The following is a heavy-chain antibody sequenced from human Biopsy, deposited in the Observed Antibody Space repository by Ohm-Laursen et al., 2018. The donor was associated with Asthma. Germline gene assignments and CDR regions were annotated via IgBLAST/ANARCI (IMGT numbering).Heavy chain of an antibody. J-gene: IGHJ6*02. CDR3: VRGSSSWHHGPFHYYYGLDV. CDR2: IYYSGTT. D-gene: IGHD6-13*01. V-gene: IGHV4-39*01. CDR1: SGSGGYMRSGNYY. Sequence: SETLSLTYSLSSGSGGYMRSGNYYWGWIRQPPGKGLEWIVSIYYSGTTYYNPSLESRVTVSADTSKNQFSLKLTSVTAADTAVYYCVRGSSSWHHGPFHYYYGLDVWGQGTTATVSS.